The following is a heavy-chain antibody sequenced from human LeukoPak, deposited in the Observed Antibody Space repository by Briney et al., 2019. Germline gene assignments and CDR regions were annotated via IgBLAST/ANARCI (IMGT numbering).Heavy chain of an antibody. Sequence: SGGSLRLSCAASGFTFSSYSMNWVRQAPGKGLEWVSSISSSSSYIYYADSVKGRFTISRDNAKNSLYLQMNSLRAEDTAVYYCARDRSGSYYPRPFDYWGQGTLVTVSS. CDR1: GFTFSSYS. CDR3: ARDRSGSYYPRPFDY. V-gene: IGHV3-21*01. D-gene: IGHD3-10*01. CDR2: ISSSSSYI. J-gene: IGHJ4*02.